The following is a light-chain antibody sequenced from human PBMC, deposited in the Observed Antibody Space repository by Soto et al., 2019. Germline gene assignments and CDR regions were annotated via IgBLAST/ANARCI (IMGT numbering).Light chain of an antibody. CDR3: QHPRSAAART. Sequence: GERADLACRASQSVKTFLVWYQQRPGQAPRLLIYDASHRAAGIPARFSGSGLGTDFDLAISSRQSCGAAVSFYQHPRSAAARTFGLGTRLEI. V-gene: IGKV3-11*01. J-gene: IGKJ5*01. CDR2: DAS. CDR1: QSVKTF.